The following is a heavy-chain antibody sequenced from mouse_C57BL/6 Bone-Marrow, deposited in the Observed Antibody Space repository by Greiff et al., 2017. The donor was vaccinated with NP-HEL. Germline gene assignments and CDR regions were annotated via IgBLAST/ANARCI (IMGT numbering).Heavy chain of an antibody. CDR2: IRNKANGYTT. CDR1: GFTFTDYY. J-gene: IGHJ3*01. D-gene: IGHD3-2*02. CDR3: ARSLRLRMFAY. V-gene: IGHV7-3*01. Sequence: EVMLVESGGGLVQPGGSLSLSCAASGFTFTDYYMSWVRQPPGKALEWLGFIRNKANGYTTEYSASVKGRFTISRDNSQSILYLQMNALRAEDSATYYCARSLRLRMFAYWGQGTLVTVSA.